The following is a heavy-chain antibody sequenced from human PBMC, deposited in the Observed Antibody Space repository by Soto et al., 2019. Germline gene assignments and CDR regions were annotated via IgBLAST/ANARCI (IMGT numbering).Heavy chain of an antibody. Sequence: SETLSLTCPVSGSSISSYYWSSIRQPPGKGLEWIGYIYYSGSTNYNPSLKSRVTISVDTSKNQFSLKLSSVTAADTAVYYCARVRYYDILTGYYTFDYWGQGTLVTVSS. CDR1: GSSISSYY. CDR2: IYYSGST. D-gene: IGHD3-9*01. J-gene: IGHJ4*02. CDR3: ARVRYYDILTGYYTFDY. V-gene: IGHV4-59*01.